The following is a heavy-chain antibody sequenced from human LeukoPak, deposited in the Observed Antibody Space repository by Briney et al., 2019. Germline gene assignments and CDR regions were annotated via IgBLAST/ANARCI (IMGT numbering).Heavy chain of an antibody. J-gene: IGHJ5*02. CDR3: ARVGPYGSGAPPAP. V-gene: IGHV1-18*01. Sequence: GASVKVSCKASGYTFTSYGISWVRQAPGQGLEWMGWMSAYNGNTNYAQKLQGRVTMTTDTSTSTAYMELRGLRSDDTAVYYCARVGPYGSGAPPAPWGQGTLVTVSS. CDR1: GYTFTSYG. D-gene: IGHD3-10*01. CDR2: MSAYNGNT.